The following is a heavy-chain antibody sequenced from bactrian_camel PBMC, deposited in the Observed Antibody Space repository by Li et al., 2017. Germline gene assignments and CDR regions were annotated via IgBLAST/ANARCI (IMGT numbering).Heavy chain of an antibody. Sequence: DVQLVESGGGSVQAGGSLRLSCVASGYSYSTHCMGWFRGAEREVVATIYPAAGSTYYADSVKGRFTMSQNRDNDKNTVWLQMNDLKPGDTAMYYCAALDRTFLGGAVFCEREVYNYQGQGTQVTVS. CDR2: IYPAAGST. V-gene: IGHV3S40*01. D-gene: IGHD3*01. CDR1: GYSYSTHC. J-gene: IGHJ4*01.